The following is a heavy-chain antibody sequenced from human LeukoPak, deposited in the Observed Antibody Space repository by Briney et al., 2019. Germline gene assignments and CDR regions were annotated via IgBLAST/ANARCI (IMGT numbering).Heavy chain of an antibody. V-gene: IGHV3-33*01. CDR1: GFSFSSSG. CDR3: ARDGSSSWYGWYFDL. Sequence: GMSLRLSCAASGFSFSSSGMHWVRQAPGKGLEWVAVIWFDGRNKYYADSVKGRFTISRDNAENTLYLQMNSLRAEDTAVYYCARDGSSSWYGWYFDLWGRGTLVTVSS. J-gene: IGHJ2*01. CDR2: IWFDGRNK. D-gene: IGHD6-13*01.